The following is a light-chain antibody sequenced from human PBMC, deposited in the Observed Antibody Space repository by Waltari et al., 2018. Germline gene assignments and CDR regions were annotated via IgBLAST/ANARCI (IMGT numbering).Light chain of an antibody. J-gene: IGLJ2*01. CDR2: DVS. CDR1: SSDVGGYNY. V-gene: IGLV2-11*01. Sequence: QSALTQPRSVSGSPGQSVTISCTGTSSDVGGYNYVSWYQQHPGKAPKLMIYDVSKRPSGVPDRLSVSKSGNTASLTISGLQAEEEAEYYCCSYAGSYTVVFGGGTKLTVL. CDR3: CSYAGSYTVV.